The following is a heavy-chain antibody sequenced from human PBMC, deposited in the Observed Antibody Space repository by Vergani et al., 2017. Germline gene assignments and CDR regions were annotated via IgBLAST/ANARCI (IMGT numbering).Heavy chain of an antibody. CDR1: GYTFTSYY. J-gene: IGHJ4*02. Sequence: QVQLVQSGAEVKKPGASVKVSCKASGYTFTSYYMHWVRQAPGQGLEWMGIINPSGGSTSYAQKFQGRVTMTRDTSTSTVYMELSSLRSEDTAVYYCARASPIAGAGTRFDYWGQGTLVTVSS. D-gene: IGHD6-19*01. CDR2: INPSGGST. CDR3: ARASPIAGAGTRFDY. V-gene: IGHV1-46*01.